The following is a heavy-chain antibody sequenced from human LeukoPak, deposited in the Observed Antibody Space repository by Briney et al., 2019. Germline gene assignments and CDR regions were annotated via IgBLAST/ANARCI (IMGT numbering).Heavy chain of an antibody. CDR1: GFTFSSYS. CDR3: ARDGWFGDYNWFDP. D-gene: IGHD3-10*01. CDR2: ISSASNTI. V-gene: IGHV3-48*01. J-gene: IGHJ5*02. Sequence: GESLRLSCAASGFTFSSYSMNWVRQAPGKGLEWVSYISSASNTIYYADSVKGRFTISRDNDKNSLYLQMNSMRAEDTAMYYCARDGWFGDYNWFDPWGQGTLVTVSS.